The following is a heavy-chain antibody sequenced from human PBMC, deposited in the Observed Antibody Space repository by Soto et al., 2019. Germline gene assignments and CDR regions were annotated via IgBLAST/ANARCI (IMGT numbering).Heavy chain of an antibody. J-gene: IGHJ4*02. CDR1: GFTFSSYW. CDR3: ASSSDSPGSREIVWLQPNFDY. D-gene: IGHD3-22*01. Sequence: GSLRLSCAASGFTFSSYWMHWVRQAPGKGLVWVSRINSDGSTTSYADSVKGRFTISRDNSKNTLYLQMNSLRAEDTAVYYCASSSDSPGSREIVWLQPNFDYWGQGTLVTVSS. CDR2: INSDGSTT. V-gene: IGHV3-74*01.